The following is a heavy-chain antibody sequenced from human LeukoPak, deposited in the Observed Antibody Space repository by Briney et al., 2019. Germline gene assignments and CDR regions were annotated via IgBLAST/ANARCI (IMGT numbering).Heavy chain of an antibody. CDR3: ANDYRSGSFHDF. CDR2: ISRRDDYT. Sequence: PGGSLRLSCAASGLTFSSYSMNWVRQAPGKGLEWVSVISRRDDYTYYADSVKGRFTISRDNSKNTLYLQMNTLRAEDTAVYYCANDYRSGSFHDFWGQGTLVTVSS. J-gene: IGHJ4*02. D-gene: IGHD3-10*01. V-gene: IGHV3-23*01. CDR1: GLTFSSYS.